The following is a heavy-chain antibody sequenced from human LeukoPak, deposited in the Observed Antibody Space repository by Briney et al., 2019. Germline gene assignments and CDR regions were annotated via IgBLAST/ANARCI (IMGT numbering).Heavy chain of an antibody. CDR1: GFTFSSYW. J-gene: IGHJ4*02. D-gene: IGHD6-13*01. CDR3: ARVDSHSSSWPLAHYFDY. CDR2: ISYDGSNK. Sequence: GGSLRLSCATSGFTFSSYWMSWVRQAPGKGLEWVAVISYDGSNKYYADSVRGRFTISRDNSKNTLYLQMNSLRAEDTAVYYCARVDSHSSSWPLAHYFDYWGQGTLVTVSS. V-gene: IGHV3-30-3*01.